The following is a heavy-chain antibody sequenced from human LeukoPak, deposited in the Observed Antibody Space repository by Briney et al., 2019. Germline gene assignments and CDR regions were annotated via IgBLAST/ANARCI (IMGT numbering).Heavy chain of an antibody. V-gene: IGHV1-3*01. CDR1: GYTFSNYG. D-gene: IGHD3-10*01. CDR2: INAGNGNT. J-gene: IGHJ4*02. CDR3: ARGSKGVTMVRGRSGY. Sequence: ASVKVSCKASGYTFSNYGVNWVRQAPGQRLEWMGWINAGNGNTKYSQEFQGRVTITRDTSASTAYMELSSLRSDDTAVYYCARGSKGVTMVRGRSGYWGQGTLVTVSS.